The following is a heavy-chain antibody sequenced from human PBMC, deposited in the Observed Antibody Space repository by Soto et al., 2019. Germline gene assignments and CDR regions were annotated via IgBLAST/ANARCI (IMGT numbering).Heavy chain of an antibody. J-gene: IGHJ4*02. CDR2: INHSGST. V-gene: IGHV4-34*01. Sequence: SETLSLTCAVYGGSFSGYYWSWIRQPPGKGLEWIGEINHSGSTNYNPSLKSRVTISVDTFKNQFSLKLSSVTAADTAVYYCARGVGFGEVNPTTFDYWGQGTLVTVSS. D-gene: IGHD3-10*01. CDR1: GGSFSGYY. CDR3: ARGVGFGEVNPTTFDY.